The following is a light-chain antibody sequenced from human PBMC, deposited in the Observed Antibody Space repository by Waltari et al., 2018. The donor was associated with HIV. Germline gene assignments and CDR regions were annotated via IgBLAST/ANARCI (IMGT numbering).Light chain of an antibody. CDR1: QSISSW. V-gene: IGKV1-5*03. J-gene: IGKJ1*01. CDR2: RAS. CDR3: QPYQSYSWT. Sequence: IQMTQSPPSLSASVGDRVTITCRASQSISSWLAWYQQKPGEAPDLLSYRASSLQSGVPSRFSGSGSGTEFTLTISSLQTNDAATYHCQPYQSYSWTCGQGTKVEIK.